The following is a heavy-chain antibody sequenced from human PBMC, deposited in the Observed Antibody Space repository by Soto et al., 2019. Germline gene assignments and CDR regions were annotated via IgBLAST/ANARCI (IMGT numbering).Heavy chain of an antibody. V-gene: IGHV3-21*01. Sequence: EVQLVESGGGLVKPGGSLRLSCAASGFTFSSYSMNWVRQAPGKGLEWVSSISSSSSYIYYADSVKGRFTISRDNAKNSLYLQMNSLRAEDTAVYYCARDPVRIAVAGTARWFDPWGQGTIVTVSS. CDR1: GFTFSSYS. J-gene: IGHJ5*02. CDR3: ARDPVRIAVAGTARWFDP. D-gene: IGHD6-19*01. CDR2: ISSSSSYI.